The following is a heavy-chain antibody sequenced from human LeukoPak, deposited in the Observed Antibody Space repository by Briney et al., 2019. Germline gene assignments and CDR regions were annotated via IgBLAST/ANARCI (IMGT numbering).Heavy chain of an antibody. V-gene: IGHV3-23*01. CDR1: GFTFSSHR. D-gene: IGHD6-19*01. CDR3: AKGSSGWYNKYYFDY. CDR2: ISGSGGST. J-gene: IGHJ4*02. Sequence: PGGSLRLSCTASGFTFSSHRMNWVRQAPGKGLEWVSAISGSGGSTYYADSVKGRFTISRDNSKNTLYLQMNSLRAEDTAVYYCAKGSSGWYNKYYFDYWGQGTLVTVSS.